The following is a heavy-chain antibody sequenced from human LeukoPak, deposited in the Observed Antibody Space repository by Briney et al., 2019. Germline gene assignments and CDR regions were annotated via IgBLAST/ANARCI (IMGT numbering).Heavy chain of an antibody. D-gene: IGHD3-3*01. Sequence: GASVKVSCKASGYTFTSYGISWVRQAPGQGLEWMGWISAYNGNTNYAQKLQGRVTMTTDTSTSTAYMELRSLRSDDTAVYYCARGPHYDFWSGYFPIDYWGQGTLVTVSS. V-gene: IGHV1-18*01. CDR2: ISAYNGNT. J-gene: IGHJ4*02. CDR3: ARGPHYDFWSGYFPIDY. CDR1: GYTFTSYG.